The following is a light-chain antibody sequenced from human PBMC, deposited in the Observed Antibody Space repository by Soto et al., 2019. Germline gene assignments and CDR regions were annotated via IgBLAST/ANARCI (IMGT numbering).Light chain of an antibody. V-gene: IGKV1-5*03. CDR3: QQYNSYGT. CDR2: KAS. CDR1: QSISSW. Sequence: DIQMTQSPSTLSASVGDRVTITCRSSQSISSWLAWYQQKPGKAPKVLIYKASSLESGVPSRFSGSGSGTEFTLTISSLQRDDFATYYCQQYNSYGTFGQGTKVEIK. J-gene: IGKJ1*01.